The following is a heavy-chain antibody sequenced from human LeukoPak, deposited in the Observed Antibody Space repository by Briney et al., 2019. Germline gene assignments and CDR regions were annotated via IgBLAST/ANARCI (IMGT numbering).Heavy chain of an antibody. Sequence: GASVKVSCKASGYTFSDYYVHWVRQAPGQGLGWMGRINPRSGGTQSAQNFQGRGTLTRDSSISTAFMELRRLDSDDTAIYYCARGYSSGRYAFDIWGQGTMVTVSS. J-gene: IGHJ3*02. CDR2: INPRSGGT. CDR1: GYTFSDYY. V-gene: IGHV1-2*06. CDR3: ARGYSSGRYAFDI. D-gene: IGHD3-22*01.